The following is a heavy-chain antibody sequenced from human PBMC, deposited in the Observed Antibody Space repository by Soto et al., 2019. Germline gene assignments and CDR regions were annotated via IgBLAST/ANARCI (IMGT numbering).Heavy chain of an antibody. D-gene: IGHD6-6*01. Sequence: GGSLRLSCAASGFTFSSYDMSWVRQAPGKGLEWVAAVSGGGGNTYYADSVKGRFTISRDNSKNTLYLQMNSLRADDTAVYYCAKDRPASVAARHDRDYFGYWGQGTLVTVS. CDR1: GFTFSSYD. CDR3: AKDRPASVAARHDRDYFGY. V-gene: IGHV3-23*01. J-gene: IGHJ4*02. CDR2: VSGGGGNT.